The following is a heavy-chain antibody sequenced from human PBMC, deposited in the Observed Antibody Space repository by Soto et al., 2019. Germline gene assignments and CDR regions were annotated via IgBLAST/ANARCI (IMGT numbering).Heavy chain of an antibody. CDR2: IYWDDDK. V-gene: IGHV2-5*02. Sequence: SGPRGEPTQTLTLTCTFSGFSLSTSGVGVGWIRQPPGKALEWLALIYWDDDKRYSPSLKSRLTITKDTSKNQVVLTMTNMDPVDTATYYCAHRLWLPSFDYWGQGTLVTVSS. J-gene: IGHJ4*02. D-gene: IGHD5-12*01. CDR1: GFSLSTSGVG. CDR3: AHRLWLPSFDY.